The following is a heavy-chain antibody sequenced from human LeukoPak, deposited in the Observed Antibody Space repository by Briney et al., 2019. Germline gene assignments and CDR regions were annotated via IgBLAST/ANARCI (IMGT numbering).Heavy chain of an antibody. D-gene: IGHD3-22*01. CDR3: AREGSGYYHYFDY. CDR2: ISSSSSYI. J-gene: IGHJ4*02. Sequence: GGSLRLSCAASGFTFRTYGMNWVRQAPGKGLEWVSFISSSSSYIYYADSVKGRFTISRDNAANSLYLQMDSLRAEDTAVYYCAREGSGYYHYFDYWGQGTLVTVSS. CDR1: GFTFRTYG. V-gene: IGHV3-21*01.